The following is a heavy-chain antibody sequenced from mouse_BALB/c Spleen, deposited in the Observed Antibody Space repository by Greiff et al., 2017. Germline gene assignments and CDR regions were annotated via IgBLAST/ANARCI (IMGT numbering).Heavy chain of an antibody. V-gene: IGHV1S81*02. CDR3: ARSRPCLDY. CDR1: GYTFTSYW. CDR2: INPSNGRT. J-gene: IGHJ2*01. Sequence: VQLQQPGAELVKPGASVKLSCKASGYTFTSYWMHWVKQRPGQGLEWIGEINPSNGRTNYNQKFKDKATLTADKSSSTAYMQLSSLTSEDSAVYYCARSRPCLDYWGQGTTLTVSS.